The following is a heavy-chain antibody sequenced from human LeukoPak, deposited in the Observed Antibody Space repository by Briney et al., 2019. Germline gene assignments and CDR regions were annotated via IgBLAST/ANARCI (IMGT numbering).Heavy chain of an antibody. Sequence: GGSLRLSCAASGFTFSSYAMHWGRQAPGKGLEWVAVISYDGSNKYYADSVKGRFTISRDNSKNTLYLQMNSLRAEDTAVYYCARPPRTGYSRSWYLDYWGQGTLVTVPS. CDR2: ISYDGSNK. D-gene: IGHD6-13*01. CDR3: ARPPRTGYSRSWYLDY. CDR1: GFTFSSYA. J-gene: IGHJ4*02. V-gene: IGHV3-30*04.